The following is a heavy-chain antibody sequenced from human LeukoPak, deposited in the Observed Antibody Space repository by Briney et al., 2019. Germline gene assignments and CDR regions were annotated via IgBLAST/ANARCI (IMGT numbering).Heavy chain of an antibody. V-gene: IGHV3-53*01. Sequence: QPGGSLRLSCAASGFTVSSNYMSWVRQAPGKGLEWVSLIYSGGSTYYADSVKGRFTTSRDNSKNTLYLQMNSLRAEDTAVYYCAREVFYDSSGYYSEPWGQGTLVTVSS. J-gene: IGHJ5*02. CDR3: AREVFYDSSGYYSEP. CDR2: IYSGGST. D-gene: IGHD3-22*01. CDR1: GFTVSSNY.